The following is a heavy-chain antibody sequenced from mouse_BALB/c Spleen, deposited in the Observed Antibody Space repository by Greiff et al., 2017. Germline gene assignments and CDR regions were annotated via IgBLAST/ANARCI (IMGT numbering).Heavy chain of an antibody. J-gene: IGHJ2*01. V-gene: IGHV5-6-5*01. CDR3: ARGTTVVADFDY. CDR2: ISSGGST. CDR1: GFTFSSYA. D-gene: IGHD1-1*01. Sequence: EVKVVESGGGLVKPGGSLKLSCAASGFTFSSYAMSWVRQTPEKRLEWVASISSGGSTYYPDSVKGRFTISRDNARNILYLQMSSLRSEDTAMYYCARGTTVVADFDYWGQGTTLTVSS.